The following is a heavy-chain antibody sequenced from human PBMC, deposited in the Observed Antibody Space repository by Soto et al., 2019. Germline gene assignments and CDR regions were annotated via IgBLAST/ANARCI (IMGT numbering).Heavy chain of an antibody. CDR1: GFTFSSYS. CDR2: ISSSSSTI. D-gene: IGHD3-9*01. CDR3: AREEVLRYFDWLSEYDY. J-gene: IGHJ4*02. Sequence: PGGSLRLSCAASGFTFSSYSMNWVRQAPGKGLEWVSYISSSSSTIYYADSVKGRFTISRDNAKNSLYLQMNSLRAEDTAVYYCAREEVLRYFDWLSEYDYWGQGT. V-gene: IGHV3-48*01.